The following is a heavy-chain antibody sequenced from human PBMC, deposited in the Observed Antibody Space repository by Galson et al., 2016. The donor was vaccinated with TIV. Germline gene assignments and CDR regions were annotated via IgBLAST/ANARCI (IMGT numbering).Heavy chain of an antibody. CDR2: IGGSGGSP. J-gene: IGHJ4*02. D-gene: IGHD3-3*01. V-gene: IGHV3-23*01. CDR3: AKRPIITIFGAGSNYCDS. Sequence: LRLSCAASGLSFSNYAMSWVRQAPGRGLEWVSGIGGSGGSPNYGDSVKGRFTISRDNSKNILYLQMNSLRAEDTAVYYCAKRPIITIFGAGSNYCDSWGQGTLVTVSS. CDR1: GLSFSNYA.